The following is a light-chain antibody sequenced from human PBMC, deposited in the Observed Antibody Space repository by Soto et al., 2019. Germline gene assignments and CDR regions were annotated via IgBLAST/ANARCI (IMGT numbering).Light chain of an antibody. CDR1: SSDVGGFNY. CDR3: SSYTSTSALV. CDR2: EVS. Sequence: QSVLTQPASVSGSPGQSITISCTGTSSDVGGFNYVSWYQQEAGKAPKLMIYEVSNRPSGVSNRFSGSKSGNTASLTISGLQADDAAGDYCSSYTSTSALVFGTGTKRTVL. V-gene: IGLV2-14*01. J-gene: IGLJ1*01.